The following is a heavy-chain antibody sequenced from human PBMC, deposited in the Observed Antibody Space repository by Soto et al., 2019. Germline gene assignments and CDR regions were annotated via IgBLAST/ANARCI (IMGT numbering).Heavy chain of an antibody. CDR2: ISGSGGST. CDR3: AHMVVVVAAMEGDAFDI. Sequence: GGSLRLSCAASGFTFSSYAMSWVRQAPGKGLEWVSAISGSGGSTYYADSVKGRFTISRDNSKNTLYLQMNSLRAEDTAVYYCAHMVVVVAAMEGDAFDIWGQGTMVTVSS. J-gene: IGHJ3*02. V-gene: IGHV3-23*01. D-gene: IGHD2-15*01. CDR1: GFTFSSYA.